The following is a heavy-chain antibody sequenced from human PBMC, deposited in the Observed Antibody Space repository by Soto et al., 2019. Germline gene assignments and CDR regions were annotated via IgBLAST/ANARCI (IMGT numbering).Heavy chain of an antibody. J-gene: IGHJ4*02. V-gene: IGHV4-61*01. Sequence: PSETLSLTCTVSGGSVNSDTYYWNWIRQHPVKGLEWIGYIFYDGTTYYNPSLKSRVTISVDLSKNQFSLRLSSVTTADTALYYCARTTAVPNTLRSRYFFDYWGQGTLVTVSS. CDR1: GGSVNSDTYY. D-gene: IGHD4-17*01. CDR2: IFYDGTT. CDR3: ARTTAVPNTLRSRYFFDY.